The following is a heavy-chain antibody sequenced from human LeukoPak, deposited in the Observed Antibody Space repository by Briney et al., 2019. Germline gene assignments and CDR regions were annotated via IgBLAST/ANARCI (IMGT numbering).Heavy chain of an antibody. Sequence: TRSAAGATFSSYAISWVRQPHGQGHGLVGWLNLNSGGTNYTQEFQGRGTMTRDTSISTAYLQLSRMSCADEAVYLYWGEQRISSGWWAFDIWGQGTMVTVSS. CDR2: LNLNSGGT. J-gene: IGHJ3*02. CDR3: WGEQRISSGWWAFDI. V-gene: IGHV1-2*02. CDR1: GATFSSYA. D-gene: IGHD6-19*01.